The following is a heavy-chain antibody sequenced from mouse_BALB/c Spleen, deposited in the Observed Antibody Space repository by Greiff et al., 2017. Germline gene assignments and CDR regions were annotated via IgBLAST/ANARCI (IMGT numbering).Heavy chain of an antibody. J-gene: IGHJ4*01. V-gene: IGHV5-17*02. CDR3: ARGDYDYAMDY. Sequence: EVQVVESGGGLVQPGGSRKLSCAASGFTFSSFGMHWVRQAPEKGLEWVAYISSGSSTIYYADTVKGRFTISRDNAKNTLYLQMSSLKSEDTAMYYCARGDYDYAMDYWGQGTSVTVSS. CDR1: GFTFSSFG. CDR2: ISSGSSTI. D-gene: IGHD2-4*01.